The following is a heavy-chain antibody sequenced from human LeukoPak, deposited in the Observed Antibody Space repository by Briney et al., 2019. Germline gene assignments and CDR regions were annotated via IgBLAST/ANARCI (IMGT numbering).Heavy chain of an antibody. Sequence: GGSLRLSCVASGFTFSSYSMNWVRQAPGKGLEWVSSISSSSSYIYYADSVKGRFTISRDNAKNSLYLQMNSLRAEDTAVYYCARDPSRYCSGGSCYADYWGQGTLVTVSS. V-gene: IGHV3-21*01. J-gene: IGHJ4*02. D-gene: IGHD2-15*01. CDR2: ISSSSSYI. CDR3: ARDPSRYCSGGSCYADY. CDR1: GFTFSSYS.